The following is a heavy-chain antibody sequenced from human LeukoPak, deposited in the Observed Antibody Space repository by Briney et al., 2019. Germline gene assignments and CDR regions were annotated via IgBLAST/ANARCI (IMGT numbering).Heavy chain of an antibody. CDR3: ARVNRPLWFGEFFYYYYYMDV. CDR2: IKQDGSEK. Sequence: GGSLRLSCAASGFTFSSYWMSWVRQAPGKGLEWVANIKQDGSEKYYVDSVKGRFTISRDNAKNSLYLQMNSLRAEDTAVYYCARVNRPLWFGEFFYYYYYMDVWGKGTTVTISS. V-gene: IGHV3-7*01. D-gene: IGHD3-10*01. CDR1: GFTFSSYW. J-gene: IGHJ6*03.